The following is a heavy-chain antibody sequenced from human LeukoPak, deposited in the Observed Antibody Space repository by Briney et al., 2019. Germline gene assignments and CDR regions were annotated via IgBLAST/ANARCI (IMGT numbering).Heavy chain of an antibody. J-gene: IGHJ4*02. Sequence: SETLSLTCTVSGGSISSSSYYWGWIRQPPGKGLEWIGSIHYSGSTYYNPSLKSRVTISVDTSKNQFSLKLSSVTAADTAVYYCARLSGYYSLFDYWGQGTLVTVSS. CDR3: ARLSGYYSLFDY. CDR2: IHYSGST. D-gene: IGHD3-22*01. V-gene: IGHV4-39*01. CDR1: GGSISSSSYY.